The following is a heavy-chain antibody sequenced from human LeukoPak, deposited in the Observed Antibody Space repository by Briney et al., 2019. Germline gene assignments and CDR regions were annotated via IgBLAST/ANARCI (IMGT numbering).Heavy chain of an antibody. CDR1: GYTFTSYA. V-gene: IGHV7-4-1*02. CDR2: INTNTGNP. J-gene: IGHJ3*02. D-gene: IGHD6-13*01. Sequence: GASVKVSCKASGYTFTSYAMNWVRQAPGQGLEWMGWINTNTGNPTYAQGFTGRFVFSLDTSVSTAYLQISSLKAEDTAVYYCARVVEVEQQLVPDAFDIWGQGTMVTVSS. CDR3: ARVVEVEQQLVPDAFDI.